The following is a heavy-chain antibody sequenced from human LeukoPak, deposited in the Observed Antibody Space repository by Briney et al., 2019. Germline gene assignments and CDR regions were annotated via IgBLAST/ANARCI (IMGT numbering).Heavy chain of an antibody. CDR2: ISGVGGIT. CDR1: GFTFSSYA. V-gene: IGHV3-23*01. CDR3: AKHLASSTRAFDI. J-gene: IGHJ3*02. Sequence: GGSLRLSCAASGFTFSSYAMSWVRQAPGKGLEWVSAISGVGGITSYADSVKGRFAVSRDNSKNTLYLQMNSLRAEDTAAYYCAKHLASSTRAFDIWGQGTMVTVSS. D-gene: IGHD2-2*01.